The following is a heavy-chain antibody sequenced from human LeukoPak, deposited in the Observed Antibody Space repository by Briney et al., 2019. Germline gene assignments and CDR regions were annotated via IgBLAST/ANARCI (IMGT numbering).Heavy chain of an antibody. CDR2: IIPIFGTA. CDR3: ARSGSMVRGVIIWWFDP. D-gene: IGHD3-10*01. J-gene: IGHJ5*02. Sequence: GSSVKVSCKASGGTXSSYAISWVRQAPGQGLEWMGGIIPIFGTANYAQKFQGRVTITADESTSTAYMELSSLRSEDTAVYYCARSGSMVRGVIIWWFDPWGQGTLVTVSS. CDR1: GGTXSSYA. V-gene: IGHV1-69*01.